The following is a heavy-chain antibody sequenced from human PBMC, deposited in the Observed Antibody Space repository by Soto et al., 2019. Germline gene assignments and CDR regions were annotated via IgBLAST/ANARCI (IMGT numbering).Heavy chain of an antibody. CDR2: ISWNSGSI. CDR3: AKARSRGDYRSFDY. CDR1: GFTFDDYA. D-gene: IGHD4-17*01. Sequence: PGGSLRLSCAASGFTFDDYAMHWVRQAPGKGLEWVSGISWNSGSIGYADSVKGRFTISRDNAKNSLYLQMNSLRAEDTALYYCAKARSRGDYRSFDYWGQGTLVTVSS. V-gene: IGHV3-9*01. J-gene: IGHJ4*02.